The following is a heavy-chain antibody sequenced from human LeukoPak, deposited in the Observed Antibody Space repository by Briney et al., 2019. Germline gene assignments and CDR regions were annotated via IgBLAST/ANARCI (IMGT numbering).Heavy chain of an antibody. CDR2: INYSGST. Sequence: SETLSLTCTVSGGSISSSDYYWGWIRQPPGKGLEWIGSINYSGSTYYNPSLKSRVTISVGTSKDQFSLKLSSVTAADTAVYYCARHDILTGFDYWGQGTLVTVSS. CDR3: ARHDILTGFDY. CDR1: GGSISSSDYY. D-gene: IGHD3-9*01. J-gene: IGHJ4*02. V-gene: IGHV4-39*01.